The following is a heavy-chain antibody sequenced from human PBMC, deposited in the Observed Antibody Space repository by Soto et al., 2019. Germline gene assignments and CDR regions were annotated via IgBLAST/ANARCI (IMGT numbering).Heavy chain of an antibody. CDR3: AGVGGSSSSFDY. D-gene: IGHD6-6*01. CDR2: INPNSGGT. CDR1: GYTFTGYY. Sequence: QVQLVQSGAEVKKPGASVKVSCKASGYTFTGYYMHWVRQAPGQGLEWMGWINPNSGGTHYAQKFQGWVTMPRDASISTAYLELSRLRSDDTAVYYCAGVGGSSSSFDYWGQGTLVTVSS. V-gene: IGHV1-2*04. J-gene: IGHJ4*02.